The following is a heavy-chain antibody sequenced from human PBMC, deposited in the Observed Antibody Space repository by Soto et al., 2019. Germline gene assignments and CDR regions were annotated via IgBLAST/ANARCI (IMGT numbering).Heavy chain of an antibody. D-gene: IGHD3-3*01. CDR2: TDSGSYT. Sequence: GSLRLSCAASGFTFSSYTMSWVRQAPGMGLEWVSATDSGSYTYYADSVKGRFTISRDNSKDTLYLQMNSLRAEDAAVYFCAKGSSSRDTYFDYWGLGTLVTVSS. CDR3: AKGSSSRDTYFDY. J-gene: IGHJ4*02. CDR1: GFTFSSYT. V-gene: IGHV3-23*01.